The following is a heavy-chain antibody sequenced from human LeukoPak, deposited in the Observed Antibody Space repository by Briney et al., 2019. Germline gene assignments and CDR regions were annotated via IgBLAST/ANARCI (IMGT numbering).Heavy chain of an antibody. CDR2: INHRGST. Sequence: PSETLSLTCAVYGGSFSGYYWSWIRQPPGEGLEWIGEINHRGSTNYNPSLKSRVTISVDTSKNQFSLKLSSVTAADTAVYYCARGRGSDYWGQGTLVTVSS. J-gene: IGHJ4*02. D-gene: IGHD3-10*01. V-gene: IGHV4-34*01. CDR3: ARGRGSDY. CDR1: GGSFSGYY.